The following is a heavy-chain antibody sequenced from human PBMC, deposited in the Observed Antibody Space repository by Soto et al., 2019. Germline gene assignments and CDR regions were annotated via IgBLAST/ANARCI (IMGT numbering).Heavy chain of an antibody. CDR3: ARGGVTVRTFDY. CDR2: IYLGDSDT. CDR1: GYPFPNYG. J-gene: IGHJ4*02. D-gene: IGHD3-3*01. V-gene: IGHV5-51*01. Sequence: GDSRPISCQFSGYPFPNYGIGWVRQMPGKGLELMGIIYLGDSDTRYSPSFQGQVTISADKSISTAYLQWSSLQASDTAMYYCARGGVTVRTFDYWDQGTLV.